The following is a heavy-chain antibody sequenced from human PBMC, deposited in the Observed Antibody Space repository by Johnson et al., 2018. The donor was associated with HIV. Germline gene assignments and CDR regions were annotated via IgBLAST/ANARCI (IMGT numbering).Heavy chain of an antibody. D-gene: IGHD5-18*01. J-gene: IGHJ3*02. V-gene: IGHV3-30*02. Sequence: QVQLVESGGGVVQPGGSLRLSCAASGFTFRIYDMQWVRQAPGKGLEWLAYIRSDGVNKQYTDSVKGRFTISRSESKNTLYLQMNSLKIEDTAVYYCAKSRGGYSYGYDAFDIWGQGTMVTVSS. CDR3: AKSRGGYSYGYDAFDI. CDR2: IRSDGVNK. CDR1: GFTFRIYD.